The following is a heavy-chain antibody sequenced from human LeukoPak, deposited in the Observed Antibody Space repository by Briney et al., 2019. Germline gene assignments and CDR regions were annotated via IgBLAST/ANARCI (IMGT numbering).Heavy chain of an antibody. Sequence: ASVKVSCKASGYTFTGYYMHWVRQAPGQGLEWMGGFDPEDGETIYAQKFQGRVTMTEDTSTDTAYMELSSLRSEDTAVYYCATDLWQRPDYWGQGTLVTVSS. D-gene: IGHD6-25*01. CDR1: GYTFTGYY. CDR3: ATDLWQRPDY. J-gene: IGHJ4*02. V-gene: IGHV1-24*01. CDR2: FDPEDGET.